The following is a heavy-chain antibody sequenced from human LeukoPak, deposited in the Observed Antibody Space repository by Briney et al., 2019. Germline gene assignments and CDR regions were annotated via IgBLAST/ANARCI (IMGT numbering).Heavy chain of an antibody. Sequence: GGSLRLSCAASGFTFSSYGMSWVRQAPGKGLEWVSAISGSGGSTYYADSVKGRFTISRDNSKNTLYLQMNSLRAEDTAVYYCAKLTPARGSYYVSHYFDYWGQGTLVTVSS. D-gene: IGHD1-26*01. J-gene: IGHJ4*02. V-gene: IGHV3-23*01. CDR2: ISGSGGST. CDR3: AKLTPARGSYYVSHYFDY. CDR1: GFTFSSYG.